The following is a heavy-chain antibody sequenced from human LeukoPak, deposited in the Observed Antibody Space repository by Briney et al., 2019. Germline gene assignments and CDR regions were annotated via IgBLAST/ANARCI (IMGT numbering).Heavy chain of an antibody. D-gene: IGHD3-10*01. J-gene: IGHJ5*02. CDR1: GYSISSGDY. CDR2: IYHSGSFYDRGST. CDR3: ARNVSMLQGVIRHNWFDP. V-gene: IGHV4-28*01. Sequence: PSETLSLTCAVSGYSISSGDYWGWIRQPPGKGLEWIGSIYHSGSFYDRGSTHYNPSLKSRVTISVDTSKNQFSLKLISVTAADTAVYYCARNVSMLQGVIRHNWFDPWGQGTLVTVSS.